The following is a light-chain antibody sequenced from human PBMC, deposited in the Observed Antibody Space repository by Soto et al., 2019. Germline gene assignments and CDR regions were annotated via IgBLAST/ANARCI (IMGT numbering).Light chain of an antibody. Sequence: LTQPPSVSGAPGQRVTISCTGSNSNIGAGYDVQWYQQLPGTAPKLLTYDNNNRPSGVPDRFSGSKSGTSASLAITGLQAEDEAVYYCQSYDSSLSGSVVFGGGTKLTVL. CDR1: NSNIGAGYD. J-gene: IGLJ2*01. CDR3: QSYDSSLSGSVV. V-gene: IGLV1-40*01. CDR2: DNN.